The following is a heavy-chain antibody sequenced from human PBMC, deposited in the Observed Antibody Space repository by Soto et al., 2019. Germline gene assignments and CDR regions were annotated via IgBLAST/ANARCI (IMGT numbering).Heavy chain of an antibody. CDR3: ARGLWIQLWNPHSYYCYGMDV. J-gene: IGHJ6*02. V-gene: IGHV1-46*03. CDR2: INPSGGST. CDR1: GYTFTSYA. D-gene: IGHD5-18*01. Sequence: GASVKVSCKASGYTFTSYAMHWVRQAPGQRLEWMGIINPSGGSTSYAQKFQGRVTMTRDTSTSTVYMELSSLRSEDTAVYYCARGLWIQLWNPHSYYCYGMDVWGQGTTVTVSS.